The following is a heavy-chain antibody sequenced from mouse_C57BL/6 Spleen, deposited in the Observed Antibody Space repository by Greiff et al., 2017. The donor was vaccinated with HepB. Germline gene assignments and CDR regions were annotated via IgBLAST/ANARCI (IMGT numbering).Heavy chain of an antibody. Sequence: EVQLQQSGPELVKPGASVKISCKASGYTFTDYYMNWVKQSHGKSLEWIGDINPNNGGTSYNQKFKGKATLTVDKSSSTAYMELRSLTSEDSAVYYCARSPSDAMDYWGQGTSVTVSS. V-gene: IGHV1-26*01. J-gene: IGHJ4*01. CDR2: INPNNGGT. CDR1: GYTFTDYY. CDR3: ARSPSDAMDY.